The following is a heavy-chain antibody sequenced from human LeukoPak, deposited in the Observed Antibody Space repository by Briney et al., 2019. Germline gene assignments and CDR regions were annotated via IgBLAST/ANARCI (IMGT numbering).Heavy chain of an antibody. CDR1: GFTFDDYA. V-gene: IGHV3-9*01. D-gene: IGHD5-18*01. CDR2: ISWNSGSI. CDR3: AKVKSGYSYGSSFDY. J-gene: IGHJ4*02. Sequence: GGSLRLSCAASGFTFDDYAMHWVRQAPGKGLEWVSGISWNSGSIGYADSVKGRFTISRDNAKNSLYLQMNSLRAEDTALYYCAKVKSGYSYGSSFDYWGQGTLVTVSS.